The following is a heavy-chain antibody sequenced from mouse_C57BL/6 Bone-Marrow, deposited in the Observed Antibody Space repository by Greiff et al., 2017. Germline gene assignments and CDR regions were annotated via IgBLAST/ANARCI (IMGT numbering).Heavy chain of an antibody. V-gene: IGHV1-78*01. J-gene: IGHJ4*01. CDR2: IYPRDGST. CDR1: GYTFTDHT. Sequence: QVQLQQSDAELVKPGASVKISCKASGYTFTDHTIHWMQQRPEQGLEWIGYIYPRDGSTKYTDKFKGTATLTADKTSSTAYMQLHRLTSEDSAVYLCAKEGYYYAMDYWGQGTSVSVTS. CDR3: AKEGYYYAMDY.